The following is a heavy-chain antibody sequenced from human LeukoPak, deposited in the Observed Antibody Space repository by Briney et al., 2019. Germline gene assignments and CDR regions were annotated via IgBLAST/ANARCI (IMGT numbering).Heavy chain of an antibody. CDR3: ARDWYLDL. CDR2: ISYSSSYI. V-gene: IGHV3-21*01. Sequence: PGGSLRLSCAGSGFSFSGYSMNWVRQAPGKGLEWVSTISYSSSYIFYADSVKGRATVSRDNSRNTLHLQMNSLRADDMAVYYCARDWYLDLWGRGTLVTVSS. CDR1: GFSFSGYS. J-gene: IGHJ2*01.